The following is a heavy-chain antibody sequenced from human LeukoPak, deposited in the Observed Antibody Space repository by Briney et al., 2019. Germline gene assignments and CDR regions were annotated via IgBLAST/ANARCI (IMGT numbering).Heavy chain of an antibody. CDR1: GGSISSSSYY. CDR2: IYYSGST. D-gene: IGHD3-10*01. Sequence: PSETLSLTCTVSGGSISSSSYYWGWIRQPPGKGLEWIGSIYYSGSTYYNPSLKSRVTISVDTSKNQFSLKLSSVTAADTAVYYCARLPDYYGSGSPVWGQGTLVTVPS. CDR3: ARLPDYYGSGSPV. V-gene: IGHV4-39*01. J-gene: IGHJ4*02.